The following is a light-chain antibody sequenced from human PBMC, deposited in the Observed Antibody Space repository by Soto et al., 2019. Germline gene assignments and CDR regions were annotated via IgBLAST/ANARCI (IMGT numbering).Light chain of an antibody. V-gene: IGLV2-11*01. Sequence: QSVLTQPRSVSGSPGQSVTISCTGTSSDVGTYTYVSWYQQHPGKAPKLIIYDVIKRRSGVPDRFSGSKSGNTASLTISGLQAEDEADYYCCSYAGSYAHVFGTGTKVTVL. CDR2: DVI. J-gene: IGLJ1*01. CDR3: CSYAGSYAHV. CDR1: SSDVGTYTY.